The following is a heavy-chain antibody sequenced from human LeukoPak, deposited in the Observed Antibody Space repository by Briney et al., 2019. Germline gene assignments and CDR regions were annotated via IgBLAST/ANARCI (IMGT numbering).Heavy chain of an antibody. CDR1: GITFEGYA. D-gene: IGHD3-9*01. V-gene: IGHV3-9*01. J-gene: IGHJ4*02. CDR2: ISWNSGSI. CDR3: VIWGDYDVLTGYYVPDY. Sequence: GKSLRLSCAAPGITFEGYAMHWVRQVPGKGLEWVSGISWNSGSIGYADSVKGRFTMSRDHGKNSVYLQMNSLRHEDTAIYYCVIWGDYDVLTGYYVPDYWGQGTLVTVSS.